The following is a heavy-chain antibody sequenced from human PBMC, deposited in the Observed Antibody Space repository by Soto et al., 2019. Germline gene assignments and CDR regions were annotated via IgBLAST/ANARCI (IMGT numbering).Heavy chain of an antibody. CDR2: IYYSGST. J-gene: IGHJ6*02. CDR1: GGSISSGDYY. Sequence: QVQLQESGPGLVKPSQTLSLTCTVSGGSISSGDYYWSWIRQPPGKGLEWIGYIYYSGSTYYNPSRKSRVTISVDTSKNQFSLKLSSVTAADTAVYYCARDRPRITMVRGTRRGMDVWGQGTTVTVSS. D-gene: IGHD3-10*01. CDR3: ARDRPRITMVRGTRRGMDV. V-gene: IGHV4-30-4*01.